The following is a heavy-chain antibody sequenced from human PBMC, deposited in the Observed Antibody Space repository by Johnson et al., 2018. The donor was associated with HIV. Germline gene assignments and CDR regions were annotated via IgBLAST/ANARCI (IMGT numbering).Heavy chain of an antibody. CDR2: ITSDGSST. D-gene: IGHD2-15*01. V-gene: IGHV3-74*02. Sequence: VQLVESGEGVVQPGRSLRLSCAASGFTFSSYWMHWVRQAPGKGLVWVSRITSDGSSTSYADSVKGRFTISRDSSNNTLYVQMNDLRAEDTALYYCATGSLVVVGADGLIQLHDAFDIWGRGTKVTVSS. J-gene: IGHJ3*02. CDR3: ATGSLVVVGADGLIQLHDAFDI. CDR1: GFTFSSYW.